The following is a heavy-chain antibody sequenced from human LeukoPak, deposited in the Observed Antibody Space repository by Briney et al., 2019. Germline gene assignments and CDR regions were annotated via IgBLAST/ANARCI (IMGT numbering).Heavy chain of an antibody. CDR2: IYYSGST. Sequence: SETLSLTCIVSGGSISSGDYYWSWIRQPPGKGLEWIGYIYYSGSTYYTPSLRGRVTISVDTSKNQFSLKLSSVTAADTAVYYCARGYSLDYWGQGTLVTVSS. J-gene: IGHJ4*02. V-gene: IGHV4-30-4*01. CDR3: ARGYSLDY. CDR1: GGSISSGDYY. D-gene: IGHD5-18*01.